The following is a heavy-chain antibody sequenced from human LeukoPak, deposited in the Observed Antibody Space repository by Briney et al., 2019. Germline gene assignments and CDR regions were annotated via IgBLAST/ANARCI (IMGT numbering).Heavy chain of an antibody. J-gene: IGHJ4*02. CDR1: GFTFSSYG. CDR3: VKGVVGLRDGYIGY. D-gene: IGHD5-24*01. Sequence: GRSLRLSCAASGFTFSSYGMHWVRQAPGKGLEWVAVIWYDGSNKYYADSVKGRFTISRDNSKNTLYLQMNSLRAEDTAVYYCVKGVVGLRDGYIGYWGQGTLVTVSS. V-gene: IGHV3-33*06. CDR2: IWYDGSNK.